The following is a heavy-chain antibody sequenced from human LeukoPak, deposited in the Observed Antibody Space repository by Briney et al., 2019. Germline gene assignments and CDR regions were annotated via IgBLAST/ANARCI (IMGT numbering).Heavy chain of an antibody. Sequence: SETLSLTCAVYGGSFSGYYWNWIRQPPGKGLEWIGEINHSGSTNYIPSLKSRVTISVDTSRNQFSLKLSSVTAADTAVYYCARVQMWELGPFDYWGQGTLVTVSS. CDR3: ARVQMWELGPFDY. V-gene: IGHV4-34*01. D-gene: IGHD1-26*01. CDR2: INHSGST. CDR1: GGSFSGYY. J-gene: IGHJ4*02.